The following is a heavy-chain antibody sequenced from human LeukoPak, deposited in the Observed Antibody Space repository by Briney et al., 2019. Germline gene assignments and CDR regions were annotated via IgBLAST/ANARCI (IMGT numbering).Heavy chain of an antibody. Sequence: ASVKVSCKASGYTFTGYYMHWVRQAPGQGLEWMGWINPNSGGTNYAQKLQGRVTMTTDTSTSTAYMELRSLRSDDTAVYYCARVQGQESNWFDPWGQGTLVTVSS. CDR2: INPNSGGT. J-gene: IGHJ5*02. CDR1: GYTFTGYY. V-gene: IGHV1-2*02. D-gene: IGHD3-10*01. CDR3: ARVQGQESNWFDP.